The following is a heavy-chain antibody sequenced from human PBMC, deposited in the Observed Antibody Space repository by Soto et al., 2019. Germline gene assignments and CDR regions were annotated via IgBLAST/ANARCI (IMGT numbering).Heavy chain of an antibody. Sequence: PGGSLRLSCAASGFTFSSYWMHWVRQAPGKGLVWVSRINSDGSSTSYADSVKGRFTISRDNAKNTLYLQMNSLRAEDTAVYYCGRTAARSYYYYGMDVWGQGTTVTVSS. CDR1: GFTFSSYW. CDR3: GRTAARSYYYYGMDV. V-gene: IGHV3-74*01. CDR2: INSDGSST. D-gene: IGHD6-6*01. J-gene: IGHJ6*02.